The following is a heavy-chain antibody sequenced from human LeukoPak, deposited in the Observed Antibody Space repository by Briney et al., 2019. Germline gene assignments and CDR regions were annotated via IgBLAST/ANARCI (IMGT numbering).Heavy chain of an antibody. CDR1: GFTFRSYG. Sequence: PGGSLRLSCAVSGFTFRSYGMHWVRQAPGKGLEWVAVISHGGSNQYYADSVKGRFTISRDDSKNTLYLQMNSLRAEDTAVYYCAKVRTTLVVVSYFDDWGQGTLVTVSS. CDR3: AKVRTTLVVVSYFDD. J-gene: IGHJ4*02. CDR2: ISHGGSNQ. V-gene: IGHV3-30*18. D-gene: IGHD3-22*01.